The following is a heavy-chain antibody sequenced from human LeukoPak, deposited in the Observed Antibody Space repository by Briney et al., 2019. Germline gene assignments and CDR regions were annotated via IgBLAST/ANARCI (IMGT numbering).Heavy chain of an antibody. CDR3: AKDVPVYDSSGEIDY. CDR1: GFTFSSYS. D-gene: IGHD3-22*01. Sequence: GGSLRLSCAASGFTFSSYSMHWVRQAPGKGLEWVAVISYDGSNKYYADSVKGRFTISRDNSKNTLYLQMNSLRAEDTAVYYCAKDVPVYDSSGEIDYWGQGTLVTVSS. J-gene: IGHJ4*02. CDR2: ISYDGSNK. V-gene: IGHV3-30*18.